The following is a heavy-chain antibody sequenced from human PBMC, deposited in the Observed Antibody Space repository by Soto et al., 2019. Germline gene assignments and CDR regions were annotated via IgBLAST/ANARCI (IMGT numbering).Heavy chain of an antibody. CDR2: ISAYNGNT. V-gene: IGHV1-18*01. CDR1: GSAFKSYD. J-gene: IGHJ4*02. Sequence: ASVKVSCKASGSAFKSYDVHWVRQAPGQGLEWMGWISAYNGNTNYAQKLQGRVTMTTDTSTSTAYMELRSLRSDDTAVYYCARSIAAAVDFDYWGQGTLVTVSS. CDR3: ARSIAAAVDFDY. D-gene: IGHD6-13*01.